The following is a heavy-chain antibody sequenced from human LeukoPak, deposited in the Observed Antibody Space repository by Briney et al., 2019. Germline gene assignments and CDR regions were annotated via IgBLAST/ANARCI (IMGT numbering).Heavy chain of an antibody. CDR3: ASGTPRYYYGSGTKYYFDY. CDR2: IHYSGSA. V-gene: IGHV4-34*01. Sequence: SETLSLTCAVYGGSFSGYYWTWIRQPPGKGLEWIGEIHYSGSATYNPSLKSRVTISVDTSKNQFSLKMNSVTAADTAVYYCASGTPRYYYGSGTKYYFDYWGQGNMVTVSS. CDR1: GGSFSGYY. J-gene: IGHJ4*02. D-gene: IGHD3-10*01.